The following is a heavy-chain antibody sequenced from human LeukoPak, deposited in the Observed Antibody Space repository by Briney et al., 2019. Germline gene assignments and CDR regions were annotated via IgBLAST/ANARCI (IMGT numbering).Heavy chain of an antibody. CDR1: GGSTHSYY. J-gene: IGHJ4*02. Sequence: SETLSLTCSVSGGSTHSYYWSWIRQSGGKGLEWIGRIYSSGSTVYNPSLNSRLTMSIDTSKNQSSLTLKSVTATDTAVYYCARVKASSTSWTFDQWGQGALVTVSS. V-gene: IGHV4-4*07. D-gene: IGHD2-2*01. CDR3: ARVKASSTSWTFDQ. CDR2: IYSSGST.